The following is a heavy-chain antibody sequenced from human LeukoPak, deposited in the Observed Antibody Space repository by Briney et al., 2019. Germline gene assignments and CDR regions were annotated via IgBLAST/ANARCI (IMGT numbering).Heavy chain of an antibody. CDR3: AREMFGSGSYPDY. D-gene: IGHD3-10*01. CDR1: GFTFSTYA. Sequence: PGGSLRLSCAASGFTFSTYAMHWACQAPGKGLEWVTMICHDGSHNYYTDSVRGRFTISKDNSKNTVYLQMNSLRAEDTAVYYCAREMFGSGSYPDYWGQGTLVTVSS. CDR2: ICHDGSHN. J-gene: IGHJ4*02. V-gene: IGHV3-33*01.